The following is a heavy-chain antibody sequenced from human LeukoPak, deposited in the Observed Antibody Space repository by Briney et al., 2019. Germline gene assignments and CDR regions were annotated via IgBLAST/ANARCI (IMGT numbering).Heavy chain of an antibody. CDR3: ARASYEYYYDSSGFFDY. D-gene: IGHD3-22*01. Sequence: SVKVSCKASGYSFSRYAMNWVRQAPGQGLEWMGGIIPIFGTANYAQEFQGRVTITADESTSTAYMELSSLRSEDTAVYYCARASYEYYYDSSGFFDYWGQGTLVTVSS. CDR2: IIPIFGTA. J-gene: IGHJ4*02. V-gene: IGHV1-69*13. CDR1: GYSFSRYA.